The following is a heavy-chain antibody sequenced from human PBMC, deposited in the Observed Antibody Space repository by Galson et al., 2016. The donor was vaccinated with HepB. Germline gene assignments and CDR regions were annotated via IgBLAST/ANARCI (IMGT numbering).Heavy chain of an antibody. Sequence: SETLSLTCAVSGGSISSTDWWSWVRQPPGKGLEWIGRIYASGIAHYNPSLKSRVSMSIDTSKDQVSLKLTSVTAADTAVYYCAREFTYWGPGTLVTVSS. J-gene: IGHJ4*02. V-gene: IGHV4-4*02. CDR3: AREFTY. CDR1: GGSISSTDW. CDR2: IYASGIA.